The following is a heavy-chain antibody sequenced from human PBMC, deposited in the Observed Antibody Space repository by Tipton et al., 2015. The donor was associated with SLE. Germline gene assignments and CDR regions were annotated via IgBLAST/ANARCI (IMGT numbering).Heavy chain of an antibody. Sequence: TLSLTCTVSGGSISSGGYYWSWIRQHPGKGLEWIGYIYYSGSTYYNPSLKSRVTISVDTSKNQFSLKLSSVTAADTAVYYCATRRCYYDSSGGAVDIWGQGTMVTVSS. CDR2: IYYSGST. J-gene: IGHJ3*02. D-gene: IGHD3-22*01. V-gene: IGHV4-31*03. CDR1: GGSISSGGYY. CDR3: ATRRCYYDSSGGAVDI.